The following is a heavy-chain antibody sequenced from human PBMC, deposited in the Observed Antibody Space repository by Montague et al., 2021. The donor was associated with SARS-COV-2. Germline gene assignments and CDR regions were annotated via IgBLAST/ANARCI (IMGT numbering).Heavy chain of an antibody. J-gene: IGHJ4*02. D-gene: IGHD1-26*01. CDR2: IDWDDDK. V-gene: IGHV2-70*11. CDR1: GFSLSTSGMC. Sequence: PALVKPTQTLTLTCTFSGFSLSTSGMCVSWIRQPPGKALEWLARIDWDDDKYYSTSLKTRLTVSNDTSKDQVVLTMTNMDPVDTVTYYCARFRCELLEGALDYWGQGTLVTVSS. CDR3: ARFRCELLEGALDY.